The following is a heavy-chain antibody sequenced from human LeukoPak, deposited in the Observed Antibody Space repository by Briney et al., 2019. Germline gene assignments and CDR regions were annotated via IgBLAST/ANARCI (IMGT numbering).Heavy chain of an antibody. CDR2: ISSNGDTI. J-gene: IGHJ3*02. Sequence: GGSLRLSCAASGFSFSKDWMSWVRQAPGKGLEWLSYISSNGDTIYYADSVKGRLTVSRDNARNSLYLQMNSPRADDTAVYYCARDSATQGAFDIWGQGTMVTVSS. V-gene: IGHV3-11*04. CDR3: ARDSATQGAFDI. CDR1: GFSFSKDW.